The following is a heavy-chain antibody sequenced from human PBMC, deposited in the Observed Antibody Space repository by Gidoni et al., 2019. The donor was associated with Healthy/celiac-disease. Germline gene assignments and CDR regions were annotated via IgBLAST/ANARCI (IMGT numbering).Heavy chain of an antibody. D-gene: IGHD6-13*01. CDR3: ARDKIAAAGMSYYYYGMDV. CDR1: GFTVSSNY. Sequence: EVQLVESGGGLIQPGGSLRLSCAASGFTVSSNYMSWVRQAPGKGLAWVSVIYSGGSTYYADSVKGRFTISRDNSKNTLYLQMNSLRAEDTAVYYCARDKIAAAGMSYYYYGMDVWGQGTTVTVSS. J-gene: IGHJ6*02. CDR2: IYSGGST. V-gene: IGHV3-53*01.